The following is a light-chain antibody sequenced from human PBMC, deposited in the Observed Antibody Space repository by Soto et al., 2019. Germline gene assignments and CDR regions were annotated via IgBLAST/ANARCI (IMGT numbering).Light chain of an antibody. CDR1: SSDFGDHKS. V-gene: IGLV2-14*01. CDR3: SSSTDTSIL. J-gene: IGLJ2*01. Sequence: QSALTQAASVSGSPGQSITISCTGASSDFGDHKSVSWYQHHPGKAPKLIIYEVNYRPSGVSSRFSGSRSGNTASLTISGLQAEDEAHYYCSSSTDTSILFGGGTLLTVL. CDR2: EVN.